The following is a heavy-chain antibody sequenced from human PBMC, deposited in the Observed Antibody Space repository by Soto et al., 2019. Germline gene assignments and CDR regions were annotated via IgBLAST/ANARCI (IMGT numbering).Heavy chain of an antibody. Sequence: GGSLRLSCAASGFTFRSYWMHWVRQAPGKGLVWVSRINSDGSSTSYADSVKGRFTISRDNAKNTLYLQMNSLRAEDTAVYYCAREPEYCSSTSCYRGLWFDPWGQGTLVTVSS. CDR1: GFTFRSYW. V-gene: IGHV3-74*01. J-gene: IGHJ5*02. CDR3: AREPEYCSSTSCYRGLWFDP. CDR2: INSDGSST. D-gene: IGHD2-2*01.